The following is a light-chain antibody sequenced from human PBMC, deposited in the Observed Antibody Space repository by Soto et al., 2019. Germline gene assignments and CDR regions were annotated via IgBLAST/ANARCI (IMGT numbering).Light chain of an antibody. V-gene: IGKV3-15*01. CDR1: QSVSSN. Sequence: EIVTTQSPATLSVSPGERATLSCRASQSVSSNLAWYQHKPGQAPRLLIYGASTRAAGIPARFSASGSGTEFTLTISSLQSEDFAVYYCQQYTNWPRTFGQGTRVEIK. CDR2: GAS. CDR3: QQYTNWPRT. J-gene: IGKJ1*01.